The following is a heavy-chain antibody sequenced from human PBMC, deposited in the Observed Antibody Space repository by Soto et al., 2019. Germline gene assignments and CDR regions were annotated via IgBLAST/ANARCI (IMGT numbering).Heavy chain of an antibody. D-gene: IGHD3-10*01. CDR3: ARVGWFGELLYKGAFDI. J-gene: IGHJ3*02. Sequence: ASVKVSCKASGGTINNYPVTWVRQAPGQGLEWMGWIIAYIGNTNYAQKFQGRVTMTTDTSTNTAYMELKSLRSDDTAVYYCARVGWFGELLYKGAFDIWGQGTMVTVSS. CDR2: IIAYIGNT. CDR1: GGTINNYP. V-gene: IGHV1-18*01.